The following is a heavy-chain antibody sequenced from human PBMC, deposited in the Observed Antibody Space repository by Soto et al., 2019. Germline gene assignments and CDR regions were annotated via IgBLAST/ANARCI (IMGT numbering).Heavy chain of an antibody. CDR3: ARAWGYYYGSSGQQPPDAFDI. V-gene: IGHV4-59*01. J-gene: IGHJ3*02. D-gene: IGHD3-22*01. Sequence: SETLSLTCPVSGGSISSYYWSWIRQPPGKGLEWIGYIYYSGSTNYNPSLKSRVTISVDTSKNQFSLKLSSVTGADTAVYYCARAWGYYYGSSGQQPPDAFDIWGQGTMVTXS. CDR2: IYYSGST. CDR1: GGSISSYY.